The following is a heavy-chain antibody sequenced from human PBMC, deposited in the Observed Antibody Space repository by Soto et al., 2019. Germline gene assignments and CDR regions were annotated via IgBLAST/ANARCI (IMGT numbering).Heavy chain of an antibody. V-gene: IGHV3-74*01. J-gene: IGHJ4*02. CDR2: INSDGSST. Sequence: GGSLRLSCAASGFTFTSYWMHWVRQAPGKGLVWVSRINSDGSSTSYADSVKGRFTISRDNAKNTLYLQMNSLRAEDTAVYYCERAQVVAGTGGYYWGPGALVTV. D-gene: IGHD6-19*01. CDR1: GFTFTSYW. CDR3: ERAQVVAGTGGYY.